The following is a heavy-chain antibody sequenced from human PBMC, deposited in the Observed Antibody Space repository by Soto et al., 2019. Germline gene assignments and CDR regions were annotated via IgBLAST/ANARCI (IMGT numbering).Heavy chain of an antibody. V-gene: IGHV3-30-3*01. CDR2: ISYDGSNK. CDR1: GFTFSSYA. J-gene: IGHJ4*02. Sequence: GGSLRLSCAASGFTFSSYAMHWVRQAPGKGLEWVAVISYDGSNKYYADSVKGRFTISRDNSKNTLYLQMNSLRAEDTAVYYCARDGVLRFLEWLSPGRYYFDYWGQGTLVTVSS. D-gene: IGHD3-3*01. CDR3: ARDGVLRFLEWLSPGRYYFDY.